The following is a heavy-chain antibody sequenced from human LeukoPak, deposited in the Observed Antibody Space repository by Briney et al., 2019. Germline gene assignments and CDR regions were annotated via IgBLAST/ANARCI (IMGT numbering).Heavy chain of an antibody. CDR2: ISGSGGST. J-gene: IGHJ3*02. V-gene: IGHV3-23*01. Sequence: GGSLRLSCAASGFTFSSYAMSWVRQAPRKGLEWVSAISGSGGSTYYADSVKGRFTISRDNSKNSLYLQMNSLRAEDTAVYYCARVPPQWLPNRDALDIWGQGTMVTVSS. CDR3: ARVPPQWLPNRDALDI. CDR1: GFTFSSYA. D-gene: IGHD6-19*01.